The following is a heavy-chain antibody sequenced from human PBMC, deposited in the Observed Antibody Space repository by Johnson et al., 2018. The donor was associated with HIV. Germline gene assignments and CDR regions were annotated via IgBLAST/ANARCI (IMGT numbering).Heavy chain of an antibody. CDR1: GFTFKSYW. Sequence: MLLVESGGGLVQPGGSLRLSCAASGFTFKSYWMSWVRQAPGEGPEWVANIKQDGTEKYYGDSMRGRFTISRDNARNSLYLEMNGLRAEDTAVYYCAKSPGKDYGGNSGAFDIWGQGTMVTVSS. D-gene: IGHD4-23*01. CDR2: IKQDGTEK. V-gene: IGHV3-7*01. CDR3: AKSPGKDYGGNSGAFDI. J-gene: IGHJ3*02.